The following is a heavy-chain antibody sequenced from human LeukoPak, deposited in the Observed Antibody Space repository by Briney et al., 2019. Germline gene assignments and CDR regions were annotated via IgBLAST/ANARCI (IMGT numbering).Heavy chain of an antibody. Sequence: GASVKVSCKASGYSFTGYYMHWVRQPPGQGLEGMGWINHNSGDTKYAQRFHGRVTMTKETSISTAYMELTRLRSDDRAVYYWARGGLRVMVYRLYYMDVWGKGNTVSVSS. D-gene: IGHD2-8*01. CDR3: ARGGLRVMVYRLYYMDV. CDR1: GYSFTGYY. J-gene: IGHJ6*03. V-gene: IGHV1-2*02. CDR2: INHNSGDT.